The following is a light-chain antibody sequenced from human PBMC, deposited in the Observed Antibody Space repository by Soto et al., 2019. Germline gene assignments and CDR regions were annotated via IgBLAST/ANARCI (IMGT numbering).Light chain of an antibody. V-gene: IGKV3-20*01. CDR3: QQYASPVT. J-gene: IGKJ4*01. CDR1: QSVSSSY. CDR2: GAS. Sequence: EIVLTQSPGTLSLSPGERATLSCRASQSVSSSYLAWYQQKPGQAPRLLIYGASSRATGIPDRFSGSGSGTDFTLTISRLEPEDFAVYYCQQYASPVTFGGGTKVDIK.